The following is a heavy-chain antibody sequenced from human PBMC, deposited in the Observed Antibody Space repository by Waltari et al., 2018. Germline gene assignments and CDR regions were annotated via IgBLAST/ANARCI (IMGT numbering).Heavy chain of an antibody. CDR1: GGSFSGYY. J-gene: IGHJ5*02. CDR2: IDHSGVT. D-gene: IGHD4-17*01. Sequence: QVQVQQWGAGLVKPSETLSLTCAVYGGSFSGYYWSCLRQPPGKALEWIGEIDHSGVTNYNPAPTSRATISVDTSRNQLSLKLTSVTAADTAIYYCALSRYGLASPKFDPWGQGTLVTVSS. V-gene: IGHV4-34*02. CDR3: ALSRYGLASPKFDP.